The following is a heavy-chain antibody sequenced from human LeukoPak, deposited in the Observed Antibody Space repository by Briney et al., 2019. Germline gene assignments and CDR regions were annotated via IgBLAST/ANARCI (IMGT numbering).Heavy chain of an antibody. Sequence: ASVKVSCKASGYTFTSYDINWVRQATGQGLEWMGWMNPNSGNTGYAQKFQGRVTMTRNTSISTAYMELSSLRSEDTAVYYCARSQLLWFGEYRVPYFDYWGQGTLVTVSS. J-gene: IGHJ4*02. V-gene: IGHV1-8*01. CDR1: GYTFTSYD. CDR2: MNPNSGNT. CDR3: ARSQLLWFGEYRVPYFDY. D-gene: IGHD3-10*01.